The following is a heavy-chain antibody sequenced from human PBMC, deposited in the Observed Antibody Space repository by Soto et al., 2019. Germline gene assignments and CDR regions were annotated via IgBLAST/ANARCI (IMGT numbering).Heavy chain of an antibody. CDR3: ARGSHKLHSYDSSGFYHYVDY. CDR1: GGSFSDCS. D-gene: IGHD3-22*01. J-gene: IGHJ4*02. V-gene: IGHV4-34*01. CDR2: INDSGST. Sequence: PSETLSLTCAVYGGSFSDCSWTWIRQPPGKGLEWIGEINDSGSTNYTPSLERRVTISRDTSKNRFSLKLSSVTAADTAVYYCARGSHKLHSYDSSGFYHYVDYWGQGSLVTVSS.